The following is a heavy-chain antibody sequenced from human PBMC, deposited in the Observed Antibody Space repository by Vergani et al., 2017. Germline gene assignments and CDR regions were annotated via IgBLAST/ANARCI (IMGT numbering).Heavy chain of an antibody. Sequence: EVQLVESGGGLVQPGRSLRLSCAASGFTFDDYAMHWVRQAPGKGLEWVSGISCSSGSTYYADSVKGRFTISRDNSKNTLYLQMNSLRAEDTAVYYCAKDPGIAVAGSSYWGQGTLVTVSS. CDR1: GFTFDDYA. J-gene: IGHJ4*02. CDR2: ISCSSGST. D-gene: IGHD6-19*01. CDR3: AKDPGIAVAGSSY. V-gene: IGHV3-9*01.